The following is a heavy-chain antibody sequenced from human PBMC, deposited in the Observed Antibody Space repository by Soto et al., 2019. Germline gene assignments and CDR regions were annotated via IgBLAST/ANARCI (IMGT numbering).Heavy chain of an antibody. CDR3: AKGDIRFLEWLYYYYYYGMDV. Sequence: LRLSCAASGFTFSSYGMHWVRQAPGKGLEWVAVISYDGSNKYYADSVKGRFTISRDNSKNTLYLQMNSLRAEDTAVYYCAKGDIRFLEWLYYYYYYGMDVWGQGTTVTVSS. CDR1: GFTFSSYG. J-gene: IGHJ6*02. D-gene: IGHD3-3*01. V-gene: IGHV3-30*18. CDR2: ISYDGSNK.